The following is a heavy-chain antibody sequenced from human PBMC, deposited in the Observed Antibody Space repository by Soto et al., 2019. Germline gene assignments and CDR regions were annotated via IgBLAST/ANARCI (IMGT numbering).Heavy chain of an antibody. CDR3: ARVGYSSGYDC. D-gene: IGHD6-19*01. Sequence: EVQLVESGGGLVQPGGSLRLSCAASGFTFSSYDMHWVRQATGKGLEWVSAIGTAGDTYYPGSVKGRFTISRENAKNSLYLQMNRLRAGDTAVYYCARVGYSSGYDCWGQGTLVTVSS. CDR1: GFTFSSYD. J-gene: IGHJ4*02. V-gene: IGHV3-13*01. CDR2: IGTAGDT.